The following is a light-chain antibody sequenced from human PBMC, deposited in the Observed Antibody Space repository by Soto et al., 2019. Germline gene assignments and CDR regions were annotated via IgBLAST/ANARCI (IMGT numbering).Light chain of an antibody. CDR1: QSLDQW. Sequence: DIQMTQSPSTLSASVGDTVTISCRASQSLDQWLAWYQQKPGTAPKHLIYKASTLDSGIPSRFSGSGSGTDLHLTISSLQPGDFAHYYCQQYKRYSLTFGAGTTVEIK. J-gene: IGKJ4*01. V-gene: IGKV1-5*03. CDR3: QQYKRYSLT. CDR2: KAS.